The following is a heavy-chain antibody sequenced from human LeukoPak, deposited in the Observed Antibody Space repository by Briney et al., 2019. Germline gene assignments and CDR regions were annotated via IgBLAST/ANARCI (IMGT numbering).Heavy chain of an antibody. CDR1: GYTFSSYY. CDR3: ARESSSDPTHDAFDI. J-gene: IGHJ3*02. D-gene: IGHD3-22*01. Sequence: ASVKVSCKASGYTFSSYYMHWVRQAPGQGLEWMGIINPSGGSTSYAQKFQGRVTMTRDMSTSTVYMELSSLRSEDTAVYYCARESSSDPTHDAFDIWGQGTMVTVSS. V-gene: IGHV1-46*01. CDR2: INPSGGST.